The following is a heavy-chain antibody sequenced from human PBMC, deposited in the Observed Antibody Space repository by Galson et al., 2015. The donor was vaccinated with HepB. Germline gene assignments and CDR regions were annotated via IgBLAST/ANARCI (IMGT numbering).Heavy chain of an antibody. CDR3: ARDTAEHPTAKRYFDL. CDR1: GFTFSSYG. CDR2: ISYDGSNK. Sequence: SLRLSCAASGFTFSSYGMHWVRQAPGKGLEWVAVISYDGSNKYYADSVKGRFTISRDNSKNTLYLQMNSLRAEDTAVYYCARDTAEHPTAKRYFDLWGRGTLVTVSS. D-gene: IGHD5-18*01. V-gene: IGHV3-30*03. J-gene: IGHJ2*01.